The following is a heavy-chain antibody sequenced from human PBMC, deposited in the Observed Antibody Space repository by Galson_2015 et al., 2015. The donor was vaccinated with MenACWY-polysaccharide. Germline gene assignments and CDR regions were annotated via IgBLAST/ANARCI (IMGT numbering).Heavy chain of an antibody. Sequence: SLRLSCAASGFIFSSYAIHWVRQAPGKGLDWVAVISYDGSNKYYADSVRGRFTISRDNSKNTLYLQMNSLRLEDTAVYYCARAYCDRTSCYGMDVWGRGTLVTVSS. CDR2: ISYDGSNK. D-gene: IGHD2/OR15-2a*01. V-gene: IGHV3-30-3*01. CDR1: GFIFSSYA. CDR3: ARAYCDRTSCYGMDV. J-gene: IGHJ2*01.